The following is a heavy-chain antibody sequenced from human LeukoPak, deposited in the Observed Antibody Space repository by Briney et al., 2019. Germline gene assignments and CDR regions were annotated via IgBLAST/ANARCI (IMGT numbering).Heavy chain of an antibody. CDR3: ARENLWELLSDGTPFDY. D-gene: IGHD1-26*01. J-gene: IGHJ4*02. CDR1: GGSISSSGYY. V-gene: IGHV4-39*02. Sequence: SSETLSLTCTVSGGSISSSGYYWDWIRQSPGKGLEWIGCIYYSGSTYYNPSLKSRLTISVDTSKNQFSLKLSSVTAADTAVYYCARENLWELLSDGTPFDYWGQGTLVTVSS. CDR2: IYYSGST.